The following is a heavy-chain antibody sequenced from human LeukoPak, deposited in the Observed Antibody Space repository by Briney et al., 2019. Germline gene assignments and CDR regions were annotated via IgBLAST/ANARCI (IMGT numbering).Heavy chain of an antibody. CDR2: ISGRGANT. D-gene: IGHD2-2*01. V-gene: IGHV3-23*01. CDR3: AKAVVIVPTATPFDY. Sequence: GGSLRLSCAASGFRFSNYALSWVRQAPGKGVEWVSAISGRGANTYYADSVKGRFTISRDNSKNTLYMQMNSLRAEDTAVYYCAKAVVIVPTATPFDYWGQGTLVTVSS. J-gene: IGHJ4*02. CDR1: GFRFSNYA.